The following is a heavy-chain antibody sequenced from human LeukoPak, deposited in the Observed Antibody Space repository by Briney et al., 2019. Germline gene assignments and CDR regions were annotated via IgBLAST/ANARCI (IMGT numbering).Heavy chain of an antibody. CDR1: GGSFSGYY. Sequence: SETLSLTCAVYGGSFSGYYWSWIRQPPGKGLEWIGEINHSGSTNYNPSLKSRVTISVDTSKNQFSLKLSSVTAADTAVYYCAITYYDILTGYIVDYWGQGTLVTVSS. V-gene: IGHV4-34*01. CDR2: INHSGST. CDR3: AITYYDILTGYIVDY. D-gene: IGHD3-9*01. J-gene: IGHJ4*02.